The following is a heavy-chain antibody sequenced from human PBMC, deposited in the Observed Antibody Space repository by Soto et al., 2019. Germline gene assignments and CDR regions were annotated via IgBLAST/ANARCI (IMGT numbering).Heavy chain of an antibody. CDR1: GGTFSSYT. Sequence: SVKVSCKASGGTFSSYTISWVRQAPGQGLEWMGRIIPILGIANYAQKFQGRVTITADKSTSTAYMEMSSLRAEDTAVYYCARVRSCSSTSCHYYMVVWGKGTTVTVS. CDR2: IIPILGIA. J-gene: IGHJ6*03. D-gene: IGHD2-2*01. V-gene: IGHV1-69*02. CDR3: ARVRSCSSTSCHYYMVV.